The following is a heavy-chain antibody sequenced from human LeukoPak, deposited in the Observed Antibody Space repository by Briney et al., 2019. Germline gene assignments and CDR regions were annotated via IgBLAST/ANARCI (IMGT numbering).Heavy chain of an antibody. CDR1: GYTFTSYY. CDR2: INSNSGDT. V-gene: IGHV1-2*02. J-gene: IGHJ4*02. Sequence: GASVKVSCKASGYTFTSYYMHWVRQAPGQGLEWMGWINSNSGDTNYAQNFQGRVTMTRDTSISTAYLELSRLRSDDTAVYYCARESYCSTPSCSHDYWGQGTLVTVSS. CDR3: ARESYCSTPSCSHDY. D-gene: IGHD2-2*01.